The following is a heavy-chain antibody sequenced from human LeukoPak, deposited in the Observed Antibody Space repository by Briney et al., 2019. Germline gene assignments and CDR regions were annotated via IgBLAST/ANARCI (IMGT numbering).Heavy chain of an antibody. CDR2: IHYSGSS. CDR1: GGSISNYY. Sequence: SETLSLTCTVSGGSISNYYWTWIRQPPGKGLEWVGYIHYSGSSNYNPSLKNRITTSIDTSKNQFSLKLSSVPAADTAVYYSASGYGYVDSWGEGTLVTVSS. CDR3: ASGYGYVDS. V-gene: IGHV4-59*01. D-gene: IGHD5-18*01. J-gene: IGHJ4*02.